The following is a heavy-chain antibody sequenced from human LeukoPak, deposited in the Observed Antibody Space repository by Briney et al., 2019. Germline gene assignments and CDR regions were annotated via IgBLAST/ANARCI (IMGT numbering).Heavy chain of an antibody. CDR3: ARHYYDSSGYLRSFDH. J-gene: IGHJ4*02. Sequence: SETLSLTCIVPGTSISGYYWSWIRRPPGKGLEWIGYIYSSGSTNYSPSLKSRVTMSTDTSKKQISLKLSSVTAADTAVYYCARHYYDSSGYLRSFDHWGQGTLVTISS. V-gene: IGHV4-59*08. CDR2: IYSSGST. D-gene: IGHD3-22*01. CDR1: GTSISGYY.